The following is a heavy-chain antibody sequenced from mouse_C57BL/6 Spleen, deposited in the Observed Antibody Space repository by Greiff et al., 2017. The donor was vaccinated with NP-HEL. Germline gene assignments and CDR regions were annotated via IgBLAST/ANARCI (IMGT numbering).Heavy chain of an antibody. J-gene: IGHJ4*01. CDR1: GYTFTSYW. Sequence: QVQLQQPGAELVMPGASVKLSCKASGYTFTSYWMHWVKQRPGQGLEWIGEIDPSDSYTNYNQKFKGKSTLTVDKSSSTAYMQLNSLTSEDSAVYYCARATMVTTRPYYAMDYWGQGTSVTVSS. CDR2: IDPSDSYT. V-gene: IGHV1-69*01. D-gene: IGHD2-2*01. CDR3: ARATMVTTRPYYAMDY.